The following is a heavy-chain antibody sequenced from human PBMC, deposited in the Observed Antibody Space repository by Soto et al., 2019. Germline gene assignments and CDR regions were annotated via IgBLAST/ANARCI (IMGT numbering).Heavy chain of an antibody. CDR3: AKEMAAAGAPPNYGMDV. J-gene: IGHJ6*02. CDR1: GFTFRSYG. CDR2: ISYDGSNK. V-gene: IGHV3-30*18. D-gene: IGHD6-13*01. Sequence: GGSMGLSCAASGFTFRSYGMHLVRRAPGKGLEWVAVISYDGSNKYYADSVKGRFTISRDNSKNTLYLQMNSLRAEDTAVYYCAKEMAAAGAPPNYGMDVWGQGTTVTVSS.